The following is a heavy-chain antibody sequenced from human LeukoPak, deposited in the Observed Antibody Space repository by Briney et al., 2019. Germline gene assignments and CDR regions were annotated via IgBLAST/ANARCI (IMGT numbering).Heavy chain of an antibody. D-gene: IGHD6-13*01. CDR1: GYTFTSYY. CDR3: ARVSSSSWYNYYYYMDV. V-gene: IGHV1-18*04. J-gene: IGHJ6*03. Sequence: ASVKVSCKASGYTFTSYYMHWVRQAPGQGLEWMGWISAYNGNTNYAQKLQGRVTMTTDTSTSTAYMELRSLRSDDTAVYYCARVSSSSWYNYYYYMDVWGKGTTVTISS. CDR2: ISAYNGNT.